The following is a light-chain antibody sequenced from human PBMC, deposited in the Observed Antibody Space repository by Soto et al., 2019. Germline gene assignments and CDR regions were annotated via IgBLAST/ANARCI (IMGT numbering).Light chain of an antibody. J-gene: IGKJ4*01. CDR1: QSISTY. Sequence: DIQMPQSPSSLSASLGDRVTITCRASQSISTYLQWYQQKPGKAPRLLIYAASTLQSGVPSRFSGSGSGADFTLTISSLQPEDFATYFCQQTYSFPRTFGGQTKVQI. CDR2: AAS. CDR3: QQTYSFPRT. V-gene: IGKV1-39*01.